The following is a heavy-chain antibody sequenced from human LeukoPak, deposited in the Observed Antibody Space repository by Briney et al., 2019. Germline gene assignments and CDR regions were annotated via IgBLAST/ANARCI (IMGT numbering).Heavy chain of an antibody. CDR2: IYYSGST. CDR1: GGSISSYY. V-gene: IGHV4-59*01. Sequence: PSETLSLTCTVSGGSISSYYWNWIRQPPGKGLEWIGYIYYSGSTNYNPSLKSRVTVSVDTFKNQFSLKLSSVTAADTAVYYCAREEYYYDSSGYYYYYMDVWGKGTTVTISS. J-gene: IGHJ6*03. D-gene: IGHD3-22*01. CDR3: AREEYYYDSSGYYYYYMDV.